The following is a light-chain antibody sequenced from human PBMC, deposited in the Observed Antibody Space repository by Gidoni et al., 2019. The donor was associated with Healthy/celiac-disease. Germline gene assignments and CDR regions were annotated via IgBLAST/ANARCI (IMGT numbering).Light chain of an antibody. CDR3: QQRSNRPT. CDR2: DAS. CDR1: QSVSSY. J-gene: IGKJ1*01. V-gene: IGKV3-11*01. Sequence: EIVLTQAPATLSLSPGERATLSCRASQSVSSYFAWYQQKPGQAPRLLIYDASNRATGIPARFSGSGSGTDFTLTISSLEPEDFAVYYCQQRSNRPTFGQGTKVEIQ.